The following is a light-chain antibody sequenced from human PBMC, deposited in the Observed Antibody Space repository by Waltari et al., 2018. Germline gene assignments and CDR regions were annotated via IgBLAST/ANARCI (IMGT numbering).Light chain of an antibody. CDR1: QSVYNF. CDR2: VAS. V-gene: IGKV3-11*01. Sequence: EVVLTQSPATLSLSPGERATLSCRASQSVYNFLAWYQQKPGQAPRLLIYVASQRATGIPARFSGSGSGTDFTLTISNLEPEDVAVYYCQQRANWPPLTFGGGTKVEIK. CDR3: QQRANWPPLT. J-gene: IGKJ4*01.